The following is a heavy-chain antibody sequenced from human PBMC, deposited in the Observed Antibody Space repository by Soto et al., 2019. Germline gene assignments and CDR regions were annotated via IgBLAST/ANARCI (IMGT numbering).Heavy chain of an antibody. CDR1: GFTFNSYS. CDR3: ARVSRRNTFDV. V-gene: IGHV3-7*01. CDR2: XXTXGXXX. Sequence: GGSLRLSCAASGFTFNSYSMTWVRQAPGKGLEWXANXXTXGXXXHXXXSVKGRFTFSGDNGKNSLYPQMSSLRVEDTAVYYCARVSRRNTFDVWGQGTMVTVSS. J-gene: IGHJ3*01.